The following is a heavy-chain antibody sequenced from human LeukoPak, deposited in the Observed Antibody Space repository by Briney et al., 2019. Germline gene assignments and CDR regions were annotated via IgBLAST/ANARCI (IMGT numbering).Heavy chain of an antibody. Sequence: GGSLRLSCAASGFTLSSNYMSWVRQAPGKGLEYVSAISSNGGDTYYADSVKGRFTISRDKSKNTLYLQMSSLRPEDTSVYYCVSLLTNYWFDPWGQGTLVTVSS. D-gene: IGHD1/OR15-1a*01. CDR1: GFTLSSNY. V-gene: IGHV3-64D*09. CDR3: VSLLTNYWFDP. CDR2: ISSNGGDT. J-gene: IGHJ5*02.